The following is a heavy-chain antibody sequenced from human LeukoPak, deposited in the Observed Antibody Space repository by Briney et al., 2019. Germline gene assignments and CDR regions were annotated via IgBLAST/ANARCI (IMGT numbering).Heavy chain of an antibody. J-gene: IGHJ4*02. CDR3: ARSPSDYGSY. CDR1: GGSFSGYY. V-gene: IGHV4-34*01. CDR2: INHSGST. D-gene: IGHD4-17*01. Sequence: SETLSLTCAVYGGSFSGYYWSWIRQPPGKGLGWIGEINHSGSTNYNPSLKSRVTISVDTSKNQFSLKLSSVTAADTAVYYCARSPSDYGSYWGQGTLVTVSS.